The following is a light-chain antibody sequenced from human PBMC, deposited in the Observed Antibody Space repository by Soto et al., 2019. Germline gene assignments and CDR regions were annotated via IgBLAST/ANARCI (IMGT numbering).Light chain of an antibody. CDR1: RSVSDTL. J-gene: IGKJ1*01. Sequence: EILLTQAPGTLSLSPGERATLSCRADRSVSDTLLTWFQQKPGQAPRLLIYDASTRATGIPARFSGSGSGTEFTLTISSLQSEDFAVYYCQQFNNWPRTFGQGTKVDIK. CDR3: QQFNNWPRT. CDR2: DAS. V-gene: IGKV3-15*01.